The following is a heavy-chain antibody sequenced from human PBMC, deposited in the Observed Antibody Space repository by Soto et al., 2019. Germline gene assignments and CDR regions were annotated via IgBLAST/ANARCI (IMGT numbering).Heavy chain of an antibody. CDR3: ARDGRRWGSPYDSSGYYFVPDYGMDV. CDR1: GDSVSSNSAA. CDR2: TYYRSKWYN. D-gene: IGHD3-22*01. J-gene: IGHJ6*02. V-gene: IGHV6-1*01. Sequence: SQTLSLTCAISGDSVSSNSAAWNWIRQSPSRGLEWLGRTYYRSKWYNDYAVSVKSLITINPDTSKNQFSLKLSSVTAADTAVYYCARDGRRWGSPYDSSGYYFVPDYGMDVWGQGTTVTVSS.